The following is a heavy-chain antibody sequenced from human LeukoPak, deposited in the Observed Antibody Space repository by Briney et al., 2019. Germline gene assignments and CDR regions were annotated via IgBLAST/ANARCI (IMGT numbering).Heavy chain of an antibody. CDR1: GLTVYTND. D-gene: IGHD1-14*01. J-gene: IGHJ3*01. V-gene: IGHV3-53*01. Sequence: GGSLRLSCAASGLTVYTNDMSSVRQAPGKRLEWVSILYSGGRTYYGDSVKGRFTISRDNSRNTLYLQMNSLRAEDTAMYYCTKSGPPDPYWGQGTMVTVSS. CDR3: TKSGPPDPY. CDR2: LYSGGRT.